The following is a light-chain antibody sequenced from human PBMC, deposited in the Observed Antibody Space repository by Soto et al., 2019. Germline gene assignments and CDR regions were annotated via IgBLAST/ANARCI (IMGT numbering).Light chain of an antibody. J-gene: IGKJ4*01. Sequence: DIQMTQSPSSLSASVGDRVTITCRASQSTTSYLNWYQQKPGKAPKLLNYAASSLQSGVPSRFSGSGSGTDFTLNISILQPEDFATYYCQQSYSTPLTFGGGTKVEIK. CDR3: QQSYSTPLT. CDR1: QSTTSY. V-gene: IGKV1-39*01. CDR2: AAS.